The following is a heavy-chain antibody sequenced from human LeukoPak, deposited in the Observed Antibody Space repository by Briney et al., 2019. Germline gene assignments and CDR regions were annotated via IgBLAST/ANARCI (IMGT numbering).Heavy chain of an antibody. D-gene: IGHD1-1*01. CDR1: GGSISSYY. CDR2: IYYSGST. J-gene: IGHJ3*02. Sequence: PSETLSLTCTVSGGSISSYYWSWIRHSPGRELEYIGYIYYSGSTNYNPSPKSRVTISVDTSKNKFSLKLSSVTAADTAVYYCARGTNDIAAFDIWGQGTMVTVSS. V-gene: IGHV4-59*01. CDR3: ARGTNDIAAFDI.